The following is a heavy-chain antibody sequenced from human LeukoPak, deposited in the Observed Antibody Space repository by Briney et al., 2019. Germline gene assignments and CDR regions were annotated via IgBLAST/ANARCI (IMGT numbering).Heavy chain of an antibody. CDR2: IYYSGST. V-gene: IGHV4-59*01. Sequence: SETLSLTCTVSGGSISSYYWSWIRQPPGKGLEWIGYIYYSGSTNYNPSLKGRVTISVDTSKNQFSLKLTSVTAADTAVYYCARTTEGGYTYGYFYYYYMDVWGKGTTVTISS. CDR1: GGSISSYY. D-gene: IGHD5-18*01. J-gene: IGHJ6*03. CDR3: ARTTEGGYTYGYFYYYYMDV.